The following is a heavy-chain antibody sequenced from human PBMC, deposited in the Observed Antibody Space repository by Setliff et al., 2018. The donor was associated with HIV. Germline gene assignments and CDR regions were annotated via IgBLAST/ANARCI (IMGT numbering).Heavy chain of an antibody. J-gene: IGHJ5*02. CDR2: IYYSGFT. CDR3: ATYADRESNRFDP. V-gene: IGHV4-39*01. D-gene: IGHD3-10*01. Sequence: SETLSLTCSVSGDSISSSNYYWGWIRQPPGKGLEWIGSIYYSGFTYYNPSLKSRVTISVDTSKNQFSLKLSSVTAADTAVYYCATYADRESNRFDPWGQGILVTVSS. CDR1: GDSISSSNYY.